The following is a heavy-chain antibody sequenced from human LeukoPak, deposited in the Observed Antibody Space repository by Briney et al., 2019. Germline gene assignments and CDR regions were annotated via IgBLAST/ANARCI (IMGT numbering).Heavy chain of an antibody. V-gene: IGHV4-4*02. CDR3: AREGGFYRPLDY. CDR1: GGSVINTNW. Sequence: SETLSLTCGVSGGSVINTNWWTWVRQPPGKGLEWIGEVRLDGRTNYNPSLESRLTMSVDVSENQVSLKLTSVTAADTAVYYCAREGGFYRPLDYSGQGTLVTVSS. CDR2: VRLDGRT. J-gene: IGHJ4*02. D-gene: IGHD3-3*01.